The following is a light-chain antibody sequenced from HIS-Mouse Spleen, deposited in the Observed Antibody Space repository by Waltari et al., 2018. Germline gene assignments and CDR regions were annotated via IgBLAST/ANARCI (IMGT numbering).Light chain of an antibody. CDR3: QQLNSYPQFT. J-gene: IGKJ3*01. CDR1: QGISSY. CDR2: AAS. V-gene: IGKV1-9*01. Sequence: DIQLTQSPSFLSASVGDRVTITCRASQGISSYLAWYQQKPGKAPKLLIYAASTLQSGVPSRFSGSGSGTEFTLTISSLQPEDFATYSCQQLNSYPQFTFGPGTKVDIK.